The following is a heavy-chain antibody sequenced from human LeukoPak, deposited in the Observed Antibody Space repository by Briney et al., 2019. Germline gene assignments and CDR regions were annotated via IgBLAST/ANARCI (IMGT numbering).Heavy chain of an antibody. D-gene: IGHD3-22*01. CDR3: ARGSYDSSDFEYFHH. Sequence: ASVKVSCKASGYTFTGNYMHWVRQAPGQGLEWMGWINPNSGGTNYAQKFQGRVTMTRDTSIGTAYMELNRLRSDDTAVYYCARGSYDSSDFEYFHHWGQGTLVTVSS. CDR2: INPNSGGT. CDR1: GYTFTGNY. J-gene: IGHJ1*01. V-gene: IGHV1-2*02.